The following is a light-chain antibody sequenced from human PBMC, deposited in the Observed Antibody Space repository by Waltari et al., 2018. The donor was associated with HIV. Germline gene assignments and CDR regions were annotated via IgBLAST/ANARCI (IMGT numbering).Light chain of an antibody. CDR2: DVN. J-gene: IGLJ3*02. CDR1: WSDIGSYDL. V-gene: IGLV2-23*02. Sequence: QSALTQPASVSGSPGQSITLSCPGTWSDIGSYDLVSWYQHFPGKAPKRILYDVNERPSGVSPRYSDSKSGNTASLVISGLQSEDEADYYCCSYAGSGTFVVFGGGTRLTV. CDR3: CSYAGSGTFVV.